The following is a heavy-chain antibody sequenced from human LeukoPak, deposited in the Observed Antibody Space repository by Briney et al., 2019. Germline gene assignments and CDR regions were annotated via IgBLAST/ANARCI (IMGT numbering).Heavy chain of an antibody. J-gene: IGHJ6*02. CDR3: TRNDYGDFHFDYGMDV. V-gene: IGHV3-49*04. CDR1: GFTFGDYA. CDR2: IRSKAYGGTT. D-gene: IGHD4-17*01. Sequence: GGSLRLSCTASGFTFGDYAMSWVRQAPGKGLEWVGFIRSKAYGGTTEYAASVKGRFTISRDDSKSIAYLQMNSLKTEDTAVYYCTRNDYGDFHFDYGMDVWGQGTTVTVSS.